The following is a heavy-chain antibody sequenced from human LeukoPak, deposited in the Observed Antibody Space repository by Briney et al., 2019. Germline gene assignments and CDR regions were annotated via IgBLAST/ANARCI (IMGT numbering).Heavy chain of an antibody. CDR2: INHSGST. V-gene: IGHV4-34*01. CDR3: ARGPGTWYYY. D-gene: IGHD6-13*01. J-gene: IGHJ4*02. Sequence: SSETLSLTCAVYGGSFSGYYWSWIRQPPGKGLEWIGEINHSGSTNYNPSLKSRVTISIDTSKNQFSLELSSVTAADTALYYCARGPGTWYYYWGQGTLVTVSS. CDR1: GGSFSGYY.